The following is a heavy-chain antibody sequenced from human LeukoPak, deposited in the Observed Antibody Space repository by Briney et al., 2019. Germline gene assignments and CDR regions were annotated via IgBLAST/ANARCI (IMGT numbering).Heavy chain of an antibody. V-gene: IGHV3-23*01. CDR1: GFTFSSYS. CDR2: ISGSGGST. Sequence: QPGGSLRLSCAASGFTFSSYSMNWVRQAPGKGLEWVSGISGSGGSTYYADSVKGRFTISRDNSKNTLYLQMSSLRAEDTAVYYCAEDRSWAATTTRLYSFDYWGQGTLVTVSS. D-gene: IGHD1-26*01. J-gene: IGHJ4*02. CDR3: AEDRSWAATTTRLYSFDY.